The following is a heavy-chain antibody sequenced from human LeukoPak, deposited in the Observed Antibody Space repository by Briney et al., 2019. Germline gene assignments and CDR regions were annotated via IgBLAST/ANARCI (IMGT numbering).Heavy chain of an antibody. J-gene: IGHJ4*02. Sequence: PSETLSLTCTVSGSSISSYYWSWIRQPPGKGLEWIGYIYYSGSTNYNPSLKSRVTISVDTSKNQFSLKLSSVTAADTAVYYCASSPADYWGQGTLVTVSS. CDR2: IYYSGST. CDR1: GSSISSYY. CDR3: ASSPADY. V-gene: IGHV4-59*01.